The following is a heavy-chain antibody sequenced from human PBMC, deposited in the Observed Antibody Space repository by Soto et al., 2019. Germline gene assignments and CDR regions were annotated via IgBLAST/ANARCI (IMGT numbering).Heavy chain of an antibody. Sequence: GSLRLSCAASGFTFSSYWMSWVRQAPGKGLEWVANIKQDGSEKYYVDSVKGRFTISRDNAKNSLYLQMNSLRAEDTAVYYCARFYYDSSGYLPSPYYYYYGMDVWGQGTTVIVSS. CDR1: GFTFSSYW. V-gene: IGHV3-7*04. CDR2: IKQDGSEK. CDR3: ARFYYDSSGYLPSPYYYYYGMDV. D-gene: IGHD3-22*01. J-gene: IGHJ6*02.